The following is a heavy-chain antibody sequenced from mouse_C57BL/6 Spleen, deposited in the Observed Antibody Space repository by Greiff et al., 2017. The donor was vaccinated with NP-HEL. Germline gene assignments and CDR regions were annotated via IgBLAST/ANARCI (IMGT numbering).Heavy chain of an antibody. CDR3: ARTIGPYYFDY. Sequence: EVQLKESGGGLVKPRGSLKLSCAASGFTFSDYGMHWVRQAPEKGLEWVAYISSGSSTIYYADTVKGRFTISRDNAKNTLFLQMTSLRSEDTAMYYCARTIGPYYFDYWGQGTTLTVSS. CDR2: ISSGSSTI. J-gene: IGHJ2*01. CDR1: GFTFSDYG. V-gene: IGHV5-17*01.